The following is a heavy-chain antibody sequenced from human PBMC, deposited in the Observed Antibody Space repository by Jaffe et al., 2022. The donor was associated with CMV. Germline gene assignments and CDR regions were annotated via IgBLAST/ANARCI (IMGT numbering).Heavy chain of an antibody. CDR1: GFTFSSHA. J-gene: IGHJ4*02. Sequence: EVQLVESGGGVVQPGGSMRLSCAASGFTFSSHAMHWVRQAPGKGLEFLSAISSNGGSTYYANSVKGRFNISRDNSKNTLYLQMGSLRVEDTAVYYCARGGHCSGGSCYLPAAPPDWGQGTLVTVSS. CDR3: ARGGHCSGGSCYLPAAPPD. D-gene: IGHD2-15*01. V-gene: IGHV3-64*01. CDR2: ISSNGGST.